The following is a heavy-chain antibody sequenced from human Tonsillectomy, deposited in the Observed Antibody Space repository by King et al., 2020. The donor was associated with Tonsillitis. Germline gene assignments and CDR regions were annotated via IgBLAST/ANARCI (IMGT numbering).Heavy chain of an antibody. CDR3: ARDYKYGDAPQDALDI. Sequence: VQLVESGGGVVQPGRSRRLSCAASGFTFNNYGMHWVRQAPGKGLEWVAMIFFVGSAQYYGDSVKGRFTISRDNSKKTLFLEMNSLRAEDTAVYYCARDYKYGDAPQDALDIWGQGTTVIVSS. J-gene: IGHJ3*02. CDR1: GFTFNNYG. V-gene: IGHV3-33*08. CDR2: IFFVGSAQ. D-gene: IGHD2-21*02.